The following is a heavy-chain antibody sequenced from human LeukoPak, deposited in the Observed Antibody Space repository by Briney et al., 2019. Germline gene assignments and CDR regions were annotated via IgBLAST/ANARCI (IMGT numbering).Heavy chain of an antibody. CDR3: ARSRRVGNGEYPDY. V-gene: IGHV1-2*02. D-gene: IGHD3-10*01. J-gene: IGHJ4*02. CDR1: GYTFTGYY. CDR2: INPNSGGT. Sequence: ASVKVSCKASGYTFTGYYMHWVRQAPGQGLEWMGWINPNSGGTNYAQKFQGRVTMTRDTSINTAYMELHSLRSDDTAVYYCARSRRVGNGEYPDYWGQGTLVTVSS.